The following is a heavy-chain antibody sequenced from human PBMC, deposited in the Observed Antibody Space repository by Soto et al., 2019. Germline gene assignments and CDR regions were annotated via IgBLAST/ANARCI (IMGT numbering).Heavy chain of an antibody. V-gene: IGHV3-33*03. J-gene: IGHJ4*02. CDR3: ASGPRSAAVGIGDY. CDR1: GFTFSNYG. Sequence: QVQLVESGGGVVQPGRSLGLYCAASGFTFSNYGMHWVRQAPGKGLEWVPVVYYDGSIKYYADSVKGRFTISRDNSNNTLYLHMILIRVEDTAVYYCASGPRSAAVGIGDYWGQGTLVTVSS. D-gene: IGHD6-13*01. CDR2: VYYDGSIK.